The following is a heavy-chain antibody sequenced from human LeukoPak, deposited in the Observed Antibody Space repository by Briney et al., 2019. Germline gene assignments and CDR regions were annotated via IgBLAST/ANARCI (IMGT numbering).Heavy chain of an antibody. CDR2: IRSKADNYAT. J-gene: IGHJ6*02. D-gene: IGHD6-13*01. Sequence: PGGSLRLSCAASGFPFSDSAIHWVRQASGKGLEWVGRIRSKADNYATAYAASVTGRFTISRDDSKNTAYLQMNSLQTEDTAVYYCTRLRAAGSGSYYYYGLDVWGQGTTVTVSS. CDR3: TRLRAAGSGSYYYYGLDV. V-gene: IGHV3-73*01. CDR1: GFPFSDSA.